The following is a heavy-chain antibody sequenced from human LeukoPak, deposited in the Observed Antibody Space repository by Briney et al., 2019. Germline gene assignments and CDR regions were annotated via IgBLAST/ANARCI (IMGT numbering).Heavy chain of an antibody. D-gene: IGHD5-12*01. V-gene: IGHV3-21*03. Sequence: GGSLRLSCAASGFTFSTYYMNWVRQAPGKGLEWVSSISSSSSSIYYADSVKGRFTISRDNAKNSLYLQMASLKTEDTAVYYCTTKTLLRDGVDVWGQGTTVTVSS. J-gene: IGHJ6*02. CDR3: TTKTLLRDGVDV. CDR2: ISSSSSSI. CDR1: GFTFSTYY.